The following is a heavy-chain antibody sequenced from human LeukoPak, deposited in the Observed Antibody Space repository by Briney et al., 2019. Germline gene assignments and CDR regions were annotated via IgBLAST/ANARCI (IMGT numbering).Heavy chain of an antibody. CDR1: GFTFSSYS. Sequence: PGGSLRLSCAASGFTFSSYSMNWVRQAPGKGLEWVSYISSSSSTIYYADSVKGRFTISRDNAKNSLYLQMNSLRAEDTAVYYCARGYSYGEFDYWGQGTLVTVSS. CDR3: ARGYSYGEFDY. D-gene: IGHD5-18*01. CDR2: ISSSSSTI. V-gene: IGHV3-48*01. J-gene: IGHJ4*02.